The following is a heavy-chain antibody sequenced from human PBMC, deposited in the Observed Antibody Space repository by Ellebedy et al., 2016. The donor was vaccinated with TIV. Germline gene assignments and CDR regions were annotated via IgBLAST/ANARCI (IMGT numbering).Heavy chain of an antibody. Sequence: GESLKISCAASGFTFSTYGMHWVRQAPGKGLEWVAVITNDGSLKYDADSENGRFTISRDNSKNTLSLQMNSLRAEDTADYYCVRDDDTSGNYFDYWGQGTLVTVSS. CDR1: GFTFSTYG. CDR2: ITNDGSLK. D-gene: IGHD3-10*01. J-gene: IGHJ4*02. V-gene: IGHV3-30*03. CDR3: VRDDDTSGNYFDY.